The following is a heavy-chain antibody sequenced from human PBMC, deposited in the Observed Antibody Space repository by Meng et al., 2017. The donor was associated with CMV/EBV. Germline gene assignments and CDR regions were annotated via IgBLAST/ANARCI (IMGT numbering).Heavy chain of an antibody. D-gene: IGHD3-10*01. CDR1: GGSISSSSYY. Sequence: SETLSLTCTVSGGSISSSSYYWGWIRQPPGKGLEWIGSIYYSGCTYYNPSLKSRVTISVDTSKNQFSLKLGSVTAADTAVYYCARVLRGSKDAFDIWGQGTMVTVSS. CDR2: IYYSGCT. V-gene: IGHV4-39*07. CDR3: ARVLRGSKDAFDI. J-gene: IGHJ3*02.